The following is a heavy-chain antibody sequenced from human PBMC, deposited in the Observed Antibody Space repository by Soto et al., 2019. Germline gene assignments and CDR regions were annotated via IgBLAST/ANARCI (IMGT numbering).Heavy chain of an antibody. CDR3: AKGLYSSSWYWPAQH. V-gene: IGHV3-9*01. CDR2: ISWNNGSI. Sequence: EVQLVESGGGLVQPGRSLRLSCAASGFTFDDYAMHWVRQGPGKGLEWVSGISWNNGSIGYADSVKGRFSISRDNAKNSLYLQMNSLGAEDKDLYYCAKGLYSSSWYWPAQHWGQGTLVTVSS. D-gene: IGHD6-13*01. J-gene: IGHJ1*01. CDR1: GFTFDDYA.